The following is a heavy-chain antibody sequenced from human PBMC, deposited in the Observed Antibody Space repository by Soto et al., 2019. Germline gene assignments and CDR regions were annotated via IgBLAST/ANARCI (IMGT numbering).Heavy chain of an antibody. V-gene: IGHV1-18*01. Sequence: QVQLVQSGAEVKKPGASVKVSCKASGYTFTSYGISWVRQAPGQGLDWMGWISAYNGNTNYAQKLQGRVTMTTDTSTSTAYMELRSLRSDDTAVYYCAGEAGYYGSGSYFLMSAYFDYWGQGPLVTVSS. CDR2: ISAYNGNT. CDR1: GYTFTSYG. J-gene: IGHJ4*02. D-gene: IGHD3-10*01. CDR3: AGEAGYYGSGSYFLMSAYFDY.